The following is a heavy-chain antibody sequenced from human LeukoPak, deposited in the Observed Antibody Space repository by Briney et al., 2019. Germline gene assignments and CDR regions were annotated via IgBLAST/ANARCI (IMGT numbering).Heavy chain of an antibody. CDR2: VYYSGTT. V-gene: IGHV4-39*07. Sequence: SETLSLTCIVSGVSISNRPYYWGWIRQPPGKGLEWIGTVYYSGTTYYNPSLESRVTISIDTSKNQFSLKLSSVTAADTAVYYCAKNLQDYCSGGSCFPSSWFDPWGQGTLDTVSS. CDR3: AKNLQDYCSGGSCFPSSWFDP. D-gene: IGHD2-15*01. CDR1: GVSISNRPYY. J-gene: IGHJ5*02.